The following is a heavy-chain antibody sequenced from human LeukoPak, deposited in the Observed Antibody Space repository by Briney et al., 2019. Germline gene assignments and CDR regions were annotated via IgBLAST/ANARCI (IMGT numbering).Heavy chain of an antibody. V-gene: IGHV3-53*01. CDR3: VRAVHHLFYSDSSGYYGDAFDV. D-gene: IGHD3-22*01. CDR2: IYSGGTI. CDR1: GFSVRTN. Sequence: GGSLRLSCAASGFSVRTNMSWVRQAPGKGLEWVSVIYSGGTIRYADSVKGRFTISRDNSRDTLHLQMNSLRVDDPAVYYCVRAVHHLFYSDSSGYYGDAFDVWGQGTVVTVSS. J-gene: IGHJ3*01.